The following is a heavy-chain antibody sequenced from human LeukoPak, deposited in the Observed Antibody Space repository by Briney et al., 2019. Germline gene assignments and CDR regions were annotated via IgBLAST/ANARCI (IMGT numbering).Heavy chain of an antibody. Sequence: PSETLSLTCTVSGGSISSHYWSWIRQPPGKGLEWIGYIYYCGSTNYNPSLKSRVTISVDTSKNQFSLKLSSVTAADTAVYYCARRVVVVPAARGGVNWFDPWGQGTLVTVSS. V-gene: IGHV4-59*11. CDR2: IYYCGST. CDR1: GGSISSHY. CDR3: ARRVVVVPAARGGVNWFDP. D-gene: IGHD2-2*01. J-gene: IGHJ5*02.